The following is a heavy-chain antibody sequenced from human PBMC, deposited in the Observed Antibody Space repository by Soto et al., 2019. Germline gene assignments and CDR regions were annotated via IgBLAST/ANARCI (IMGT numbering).Heavy chain of an antibody. Sequence: EMQLLESGGGLVQPGGSLRLSCAASGFTFRTFAMTWVRQAPGKGLEWVSSISADGFTTYYGDSVQGRFTVSRDNSRSTLYLQMSNLRAEDTALYYCATVSNSPSPHWGHGTLVAVSS. V-gene: IGHV3-23*01. CDR2: ISADGFTT. J-gene: IGHJ4*01. D-gene: IGHD4-4*01. CDR3: ATVSNSPSPH. CDR1: GFTFRTFA.